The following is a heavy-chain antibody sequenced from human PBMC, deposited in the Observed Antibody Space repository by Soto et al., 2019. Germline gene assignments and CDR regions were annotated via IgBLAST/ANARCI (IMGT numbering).Heavy chain of an antibody. CDR1: GGSFDSNA. V-gene: IGHV1-69*12. CDR3: GREGLTFGPGAVGGAFDI. Sequence: QVQLVQSGTEVRKPGSSVKVSCKASGGSFDSNAISWVRLAPGQGLEWMGGIIPIFGTINNAQKFQDRVTITAAESANIVYMELSSLRSEDTAIYFGGREGLTFGPGAVGGAFDIWGQGTLVTVSS. CDR2: IIPIFGTI. J-gene: IGHJ3*02. D-gene: IGHD2-2*01.